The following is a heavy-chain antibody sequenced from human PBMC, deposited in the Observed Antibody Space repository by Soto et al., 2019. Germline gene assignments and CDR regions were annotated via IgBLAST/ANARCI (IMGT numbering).Heavy chain of an antibody. J-gene: IGHJ4*02. Sequence: PGGSLRLSCAASGFTFSSYSMNWVRQAPGKGLEWVSYISSSSSTIYYADSVKGRFTISRDNAKNSLYLQMNSLRAEDTAVYYSAREVNWNYDLGVDYWGQGTLVTVSS. CDR2: ISSSSSTI. CDR3: AREVNWNYDLGVDY. CDR1: GFTFSSYS. V-gene: IGHV3-48*01. D-gene: IGHD1-7*01.